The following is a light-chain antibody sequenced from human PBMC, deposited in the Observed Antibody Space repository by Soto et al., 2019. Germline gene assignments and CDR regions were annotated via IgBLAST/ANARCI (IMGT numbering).Light chain of an antibody. Sequence: EIVLTQSPGTLSLSPGERATLSCSASQSVNNYLAWYQQRPGQAPSLRIYDASNRATGIPARFSGSGSGTDFTLTISSLEPEDFAVYYCQHRNNRPFSFGPGTKVDIK. CDR1: QSVNNY. J-gene: IGKJ3*01. CDR2: DAS. V-gene: IGKV3-11*01. CDR3: QHRNNRPFS.